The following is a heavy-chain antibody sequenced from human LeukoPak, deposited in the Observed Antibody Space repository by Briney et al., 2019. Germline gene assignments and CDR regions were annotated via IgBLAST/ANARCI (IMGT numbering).Heavy chain of an antibody. V-gene: IGHV3-20*04. CDR1: GFTFDDYG. J-gene: IGHJ6*03. D-gene: IGHD3-3*01. Sequence: PGRSLRLSCAASGFTFDDYGMSWVRQAPGKGLEGVSDINWNGGSTGYADSVKGRFTISRDNAKNSLYLQMNSLRAEDTAVYYCARGVRDILSGYYTDYYFYYMDVWGKGTTVTVSS. CDR3: ARGVRDILSGYYTDYYFYYMDV. CDR2: INWNGGST.